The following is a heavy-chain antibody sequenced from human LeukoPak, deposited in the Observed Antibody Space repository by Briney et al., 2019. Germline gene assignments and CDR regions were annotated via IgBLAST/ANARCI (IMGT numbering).Heavy chain of an antibody. V-gene: IGHV1-2*02. CDR3: ARDPINGKADAFDI. Sequence: ASVKVSSNTSGYTFTVYFIHCVRHAPGQGLECMGWINPNTGGTNYAQKFQGRVTMTRDTSISPAYMELSSLRFDDTAVYYCARDPINGKADAFDIWGQGTVVTVSS. D-gene: IGHD5-24*01. J-gene: IGHJ3*02. CDR1: GYTFTVYF. CDR2: INPNTGGT.